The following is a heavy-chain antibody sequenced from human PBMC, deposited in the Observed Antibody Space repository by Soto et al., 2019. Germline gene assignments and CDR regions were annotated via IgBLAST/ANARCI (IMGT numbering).Heavy chain of an antibody. V-gene: IGHV4-4*02. J-gene: IGHJ4*02. Sequence: SETLSLTCAVSVVSISSSNWWSWVRQPPGKGLEWIGEIYHGGSTEYNPSLKSRVTISVDKSKNQFSLKLTSVTAADTAMYFCARVHIAVADHADFDYWGQGTLVTVS. CDR1: VVSISSSNW. CDR2: IYHGGST. CDR3: ARVHIAVADHADFDY. D-gene: IGHD6-19*01.